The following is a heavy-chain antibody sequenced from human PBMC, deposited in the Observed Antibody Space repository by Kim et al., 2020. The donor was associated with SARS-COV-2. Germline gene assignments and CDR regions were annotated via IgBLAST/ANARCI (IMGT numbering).Heavy chain of an antibody. D-gene: IGHD6-6*01. Sequence: YADSVKGRFTISRDNAKNSLYLQMNSLRAEDTAVYYCAREKYSSSDGMDVWGQGTTVTVSS. J-gene: IGHJ6*02. CDR3: AREKYSSSDGMDV. V-gene: IGHV3-21*01.